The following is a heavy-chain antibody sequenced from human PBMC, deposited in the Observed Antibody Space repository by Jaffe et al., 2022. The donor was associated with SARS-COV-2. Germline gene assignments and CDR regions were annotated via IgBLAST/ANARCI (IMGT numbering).Heavy chain of an antibody. CDR1: GGSINTGPYF. V-gene: IGHV4-61*02. CDR2: IYATGST. J-gene: IGHJ4*02. Sequence: QVQLQESGPGLVKFSETLSLTCSVSGGSINTGPYFWSWIRQPAGKGLEWIGRIYATGSTDYNASLESRAIISVDMSKNQFSLNLNSVTAADTAVYYCARETFTTRIGVVIDHWGQGTLVTVAS. CDR3: ARETFTTRIGVVIDH. D-gene: IGHD3-22*01.